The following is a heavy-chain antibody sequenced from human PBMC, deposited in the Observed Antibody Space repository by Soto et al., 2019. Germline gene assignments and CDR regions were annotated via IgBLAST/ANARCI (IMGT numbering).Heavy chain of an antibody. Sequence: QVQLVESGGGVVQPGRSLRLSCAASGFTFSSYAMHWVRQAPGKGLEWVAVISYDGSNKYYADSVKGRFTISRDNSKNXLYLQMNSLRAEDTAVYYCARNYLDYGDYVPWFDPWGQGTLVTVSS. J-gene: IGHJ5*02. D-gene: IGHD4-17*01. CDR2: ISYDGSNK. CDR1: GFTFSSYA. CDR3: ARNYLDYGDYVPWFDP. V-gene: IGHV3-30*14.